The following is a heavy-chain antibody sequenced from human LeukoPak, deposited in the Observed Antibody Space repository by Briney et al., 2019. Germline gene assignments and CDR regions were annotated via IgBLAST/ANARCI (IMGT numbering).Heavy chain of an antibody. CDR2: IIPILGIA. CDR1: GYTFTSYG. J-gene: IGHJ4*02. CDR3: ARDEVGANGVDY. V-gene: IGHV1-69*04. Sequence: PVKVSCKASGYTFTSYGISWVRQAPGQGLEWMGRIIPILGIANYAQKFQGRVTITADKSTSTAYMELSSLRSEDTAVYYCARDEVGANGVDYWGQGTLVTVSS. D-gene: IGHD1-26*01.